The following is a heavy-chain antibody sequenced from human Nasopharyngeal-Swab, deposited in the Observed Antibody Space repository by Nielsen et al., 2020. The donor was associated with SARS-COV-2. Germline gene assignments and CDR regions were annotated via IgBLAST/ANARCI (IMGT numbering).Heavy chain of an antibody. CDR2: ISHNSGT. V-gene: IGHV4-59*11. CDR1: GVSISSQS. CDR3: AKEGATGWFDP. Sequence: SGTLSLSCTVSGVSISSQSWSWIRQPPGKGLEWIGYISHNSGTNYNPSLMSRVTMFMDTSNNQFFLKLRTVTAADTAVYYCAKEGATGWFDPWGQGTLVTVSS. J-gene: IGHJ5*02.